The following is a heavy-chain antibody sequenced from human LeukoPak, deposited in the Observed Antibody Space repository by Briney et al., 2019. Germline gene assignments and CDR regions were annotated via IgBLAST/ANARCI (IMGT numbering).Heavy chain of an antibody. V-gene: IGHV3-9*01. CDR1: GFTFDDYA. Sequence: GGSLRLSCAASGFTFDDYAMHWVRQAPGKGLEWVSGISWNSGSIGYADSVKGRFTISRDNAKNSLYLQMNSLRAEDTALYYCAKDAAGGSSGVFDYWGQGTLVTVSS. CDR3: AKDAAGGSSGVFDY. D-gene: IGHD3-22*01. CDR2: ISWNSGSI. J-gene: IGHJ4*02.